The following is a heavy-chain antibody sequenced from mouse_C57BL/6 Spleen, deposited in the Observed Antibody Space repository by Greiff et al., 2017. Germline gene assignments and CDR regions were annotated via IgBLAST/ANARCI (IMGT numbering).Heavy chain of an antibody. Sequence: EVQRVESGGGLVQPGGSLKLSCAASGFTFSDYGMAWVRQAPRKGPEWVAFISNLAYSIYYADNVTGRVTISRENAKNTLYLEMSSLRSEDTAMYYCARVGVSYWYFDVWGTGTTVTVSS. CDR1: GFTFSDYG. V-gene: IGHV5-15*01. CDR3: ARVGVSYWYFDV. CDR2: ISNLAYSI. D-gene: IGHD3-1*01. J-gene: IGHJ1*03.